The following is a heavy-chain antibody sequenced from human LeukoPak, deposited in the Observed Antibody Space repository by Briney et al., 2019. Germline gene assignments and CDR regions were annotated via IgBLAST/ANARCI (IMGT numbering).Heavy chain of an antibody. CDR3: ARGRYYGSGSYYNH. V-gene: IGHV4-34*01. CDR1: GGSFSGYY. D-gene: IGHD3-10*01. Sequence: PSETLSLTCAVYGGSFSGYYWSWIRQPPGKGLEWIGEINHSGSTNYNPSLKSRVTISVDTSKNQFSLKLSSVTAADTAVYYCARGRYYGSGSYYNHWGQGTLVTVSS. J-gene: IGHJ5*02. CDR2: INHSGST.